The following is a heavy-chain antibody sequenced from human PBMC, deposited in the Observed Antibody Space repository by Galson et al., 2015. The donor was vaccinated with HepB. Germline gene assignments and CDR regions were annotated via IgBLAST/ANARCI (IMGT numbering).Heavy chain of an antibody. D-gene: IGHD1-26*01. CDR3: ATERYFAFDI. J-gene: IGHJ3*02. CDR2: IKQDGSEK. CDR1: GFTFSSSG. Sequence: SLRLSCAASGFTFSSSGMSWVRPAPGKGLEWVANIKQDGSEKYCVDSVKGRFTISRDNANNSLYLQLNSLRAEDTAVYYCATERYFAFDIWGQGTMVTVSS. V-gene: IGHV3-7*03.